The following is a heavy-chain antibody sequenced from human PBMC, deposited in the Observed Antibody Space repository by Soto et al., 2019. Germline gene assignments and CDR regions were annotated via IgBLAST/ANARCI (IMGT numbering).Heavy chain of an antibody. CDR3: AKELGGYSYGYELDH. D-gene: IGHD5-18*01. CDR2: ISRSGNTM. J-gene: IGHJ4*02. Sequence: GGSLRLSCAASGFTSWDYDVSWIRQAPGKGLEWVSYISRSGNTMYYGDYVKGRFTISRDNAKNSLYLQMDSLRTEDTAFYYCAKELGGYSYGYELDHWGQGTLVTVSS. CDR1: GFTSWDYD. V-gene: IGHV3-11*01.